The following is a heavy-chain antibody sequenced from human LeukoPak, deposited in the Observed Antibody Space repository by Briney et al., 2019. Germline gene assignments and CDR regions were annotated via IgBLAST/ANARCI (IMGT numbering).Heavy chain of an antibody. CDR2: IYPVDSGP. Sequence: GESLKISCKVSGYSFTSYCIGWGGQMPGKGLEWMGIIYPVDSGPTYSPSFQGQVTISVDKSINTAYLQWSSLQASDTAMYYCGMSGDRVPLQDDVFDVWGQGTMVTVST. CDR3: GMSGDRVPLQDDVFDV. V-gene: IGHV5-51*01. J-gene: IGHJ3*01. CDR1: GYSFTSYC. D-gene: IGHD1-26*01.